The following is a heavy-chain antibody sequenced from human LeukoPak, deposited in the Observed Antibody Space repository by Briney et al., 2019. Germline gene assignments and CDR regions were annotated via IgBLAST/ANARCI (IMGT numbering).Heavy chain of an antibody. V-gene: IGHV4-34*01. CDR1: GGSFSGYY. CDR2: INHSGST. CDR3: ARGAAAVATIEY. Sequence: PSETLSLTCAVYGGSFSGYYWSWIRQPPGKGLEWIGEINHSGSTNYNPSLKSRVTISVDTSKNQFPLKLGSVTAADTAVYYCARGAAAVATIEYWGQGTLVTVSS. J-gene: IGHJ4*02. D-gene: IGHD5-12*01.